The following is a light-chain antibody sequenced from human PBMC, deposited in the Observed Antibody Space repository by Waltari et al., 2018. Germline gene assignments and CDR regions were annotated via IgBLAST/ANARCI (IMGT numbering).Light chain of an antibody. CDR2: GNS. Sequence: QSVLTQPPSVSGAPGQRVTISCTGRSPNIGAGYDVPWYQQLPGTAPKLLIYGNSKRPSGVPDRFSGSKSGTSASLAITGLQAEDEADYYCQSYDSSLSGVFGGGTKLTGL. J-gene: IGLJ2*01. CDR1: SPNIGAGYD. CDR3: QSYDSSLSGV. V-gene: IGLV1-40*01.